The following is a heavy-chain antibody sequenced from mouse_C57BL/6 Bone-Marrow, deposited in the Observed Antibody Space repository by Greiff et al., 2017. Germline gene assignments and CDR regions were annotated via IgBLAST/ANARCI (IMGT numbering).Heavy chain of an antibody. D-gene: IGHD1-1*01. J-gene: IGHJ4*01. V-gene: IGHV5-17*01. CDR1: GFTFSDYG. Sequence: EVKLMESGGGLVKPGGSLKLSCAASGFTFSDYGMHWVRQDPEKRLEWVAYIRSGSCTISFADTVKGPFTIPRCNAKNTLLPHMTSLRSEDPARYYCARGGFLTTVVAPLSMDYWGQGTSVTVSS. CDR2: IRSGSCTI. CDR3: ARGGFLTTVVAPLSMDY.